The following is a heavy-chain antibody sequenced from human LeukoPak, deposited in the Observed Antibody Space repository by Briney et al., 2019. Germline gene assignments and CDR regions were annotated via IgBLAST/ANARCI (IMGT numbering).Heavy chain of an antibody. V-gene: IGHV3-11*04. D-gene: IGHD6-13*01. CDR1: GFTFSDYY. CDR2: ISSSGSTI. J-gene: IGHJ5*02. Sequence: PGGSLRLSCAASGFTFSDYYMSWIRQAPGKGLEWVSYISSSGSTIYYADSVKGRFTISRDNAKNSLYLQMNSLRAEDTAVYYCARDHKAAAGILISGWFDPWGQGTLVTVSS. CDR3: ARDHKAAAGILISGWFDP.